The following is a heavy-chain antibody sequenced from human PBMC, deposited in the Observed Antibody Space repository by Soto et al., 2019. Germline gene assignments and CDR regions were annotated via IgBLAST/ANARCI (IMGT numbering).Heavy chain of an antibody. Sequence: ASGPTLVNPTQTLTLTCTFSGFSLSTDEVSVSWIRQPPGKAPEWLALIYWDDDKRYRPSLRNRVTITKDTSKNQVVLTMTNMNPVDTATYYCAQGRAEWAYFDYWGQGTLVTVSS. CDR1: GFSLSTDEVS. J-gene: IGHJ4*02. D-gene: IGHD1-26*01. V-gene: IGHV2-5*02. CDR2: IYWDDDK. CDR3: AQGRAEWAYFDY.